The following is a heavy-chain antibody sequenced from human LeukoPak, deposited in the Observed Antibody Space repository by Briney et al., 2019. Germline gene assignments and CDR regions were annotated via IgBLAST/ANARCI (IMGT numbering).Heavy chain of an antibody. D-gene: IGHD1-26*01. J-gene: IGHJ6*03. Sequence: SETLSLTCTVSGGSISSYYWSWIRQPAGKGLEWIGRIYTSGSTNYNPSLKSRVTMSVDTSKKQFSLKLSSVAAADTAVYYCARVRGSSGSYEYYHYMDVWGKGTTVTISS. CDR3: ARVRGSSGSYEYYHYMDV. CDR2: IYTSGST. V-gene: IGHV4-4*07. CDR1: GGSISSYY.